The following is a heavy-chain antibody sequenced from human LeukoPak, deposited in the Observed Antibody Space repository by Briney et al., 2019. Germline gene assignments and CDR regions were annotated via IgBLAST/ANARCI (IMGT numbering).Heavy chain of an antibody. V-gene: IGHV3-48*01. D-gene: IGHD2-21*02. Sequence: GGSLRLSCAASGFTFSNYAMCWVRQAPGKGLEWVSYISSSSSTIYYADSVKGRFTISRDNAKNSLYLQMNSLRAEDTAVYYCARADCGGDCYHIYYYYVDVWGKGTTVTVS. J-gene: IGHJ6*03. CDR2: ISSSSSTI. CDR1: GFTFSNYA. CDR3: ARADCGGDCYHIYYYYVDV.